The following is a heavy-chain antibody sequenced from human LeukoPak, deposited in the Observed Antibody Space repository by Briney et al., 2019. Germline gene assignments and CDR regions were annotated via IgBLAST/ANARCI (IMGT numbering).Heavy chain of an antibody. V-gene: IGHV1-2*02. J-gene: IGHJ6*03. CDR1: RYTFTNYH. D-gene: IGHD3-10*01. Sequence: ASVKVSCKASRYTFTNYHMHWVRQAPGQGLEWMGWINPNSGGTNYAQKFQGRVTMTRDTSISTAYMELSRLRSDDTAVYYCARGLVRGYYYYYYMDVWGKGTTVTVSS. CDR2: INPNSGGT. CDR3: ARGLVRGYYYYYYMDV.